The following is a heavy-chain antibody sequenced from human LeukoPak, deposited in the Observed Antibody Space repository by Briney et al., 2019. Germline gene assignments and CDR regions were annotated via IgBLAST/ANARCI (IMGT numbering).Heavy chain of an antibody. Sequence: GGSLRLSCAASGFTFDDYAMHWVRQAPGKGLEWVSGISWNSGSIGYADSVKGRSTISRDNAKNSLYLQMNSLRAEDTALYYCARRYSPYYYDSSGYYSDAFDIWGQGTMVTVSS. D-gene: IGHD3-22*01. CDR3: ARRYSPYYYDSSGYYSDAFDI. CDR2: ISWNSGSI. CDR1: GFTFDDYA. V-gene: IGHV3-9*01. J-gene: IGHJ3*02.